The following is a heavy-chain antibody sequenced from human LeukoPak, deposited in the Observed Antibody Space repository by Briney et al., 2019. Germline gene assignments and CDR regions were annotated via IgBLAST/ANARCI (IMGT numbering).Heavy chain of an antibody. J-gene: IGHJ3*02. CDR2: IYHSGST. Sequence: PSGTLSLTCAVSGGSISSSNWWSWVRQPPGKGLEWIGEIYHSGSTNYNPSLKSRVTISVDKSKNQFSLKLSSVTAADTAVYYCARTGSGYYSSDAFDIRGQGTMVTVSS. CDR3: ARTGSGYYSSDAFDI. V-gene: IGHV4-4*02. D-gene: IGHD3-22*01. CDR1: GGSISSSNW.